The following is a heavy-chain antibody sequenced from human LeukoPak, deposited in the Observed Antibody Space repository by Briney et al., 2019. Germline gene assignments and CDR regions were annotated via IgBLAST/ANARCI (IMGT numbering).Heavy chain of an antibody. CDR3: ARDLSGVTGYTYGRGIDY. CDR2: VNESGGT. D-gene: IGHD5-18*01. V-gene: IGHV4-34*01. CDR1: IDSFSNYH. Sequence: SETLSLACAVYIDSFSNYHWNWIRQTPAKGMEWIGEVNESGGTNISPSLRSRVILSVDTSKNQFSLKLISVTVADTAVYYCARDLSGVTGYTYGRGIDYWGQGTLVTVSS. J-gene: IGHJ4*02.